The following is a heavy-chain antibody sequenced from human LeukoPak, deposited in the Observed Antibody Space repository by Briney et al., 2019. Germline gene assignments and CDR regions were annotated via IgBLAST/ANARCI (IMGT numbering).Heavy chain of an antibody. V-gene: IGHV1-18*01. J-gene: IGHJ4*02. CDR2: ISAYNGHT. CDR1: GYPFSSYV. Sequence: ASVKVSCKGSGYPFSSYVITWVRQAPGQGLEWVGWISAYNGHTQYGQNVQGRVTMTTETSTTTAYLELRNLTSDDTAVYFCASGAYYPFDFWGQGTLVTVSS. CDR3: ASGAYYPFDF. D-gene: IGHD1-26*01.